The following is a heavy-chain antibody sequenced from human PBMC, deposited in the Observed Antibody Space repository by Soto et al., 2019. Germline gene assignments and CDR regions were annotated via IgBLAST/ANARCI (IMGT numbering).Heavy chain of an antibody. V-gene: IGHV3-30-3*01. CDR3: ARGDREDILVVVGARPGEYGIDI. CDR2: IAYDGSNA. Sequence: QVQLVESGGGVVQPGGSLRLYCAASGFTFRNYAMHWVRQAPGKGLECLAVIAYDGSNAFYRDSVKGRFTISRDNSKNPLYLHMNSLRSEDTGGYYCARGDREDILVVVGARPGEYGIDIWGQGTTVTVSS. J-gene: IGHJ6*02. D-gene: IGHD2-15*01. CDR1: GFTFRNYA.